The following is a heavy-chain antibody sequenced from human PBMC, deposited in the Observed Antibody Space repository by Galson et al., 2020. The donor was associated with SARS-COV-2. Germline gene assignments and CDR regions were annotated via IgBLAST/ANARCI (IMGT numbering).Heavy chain of an antibody. D-gene: IGHD3-22*01. CDR3: ARGLYDSSGYDYGVYYYGLDV. CDR2: LSSSSSYM. V-gene: IGHV3-21*01. Sequence: GGSLRLSCAASGFTFSSYRFNWVRQAPGKGLEWVSSLSSSSSYMYYADSLKGRSTISRDNAKNSLHLQMNSLRAEDTAVYYCARGLYDSSGYDYGVYYYGLDVWGQG. CDR1: GFTFSSYR. J-gene: IGHJ6*02.